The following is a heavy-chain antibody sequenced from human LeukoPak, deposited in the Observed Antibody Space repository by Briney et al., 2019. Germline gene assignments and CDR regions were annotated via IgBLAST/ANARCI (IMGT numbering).Heavy chain of an antibody. CDR2: FYYTGST. J-gene: IGHJ4*02. CDR1: NGIIRTLY. V-gene: IGHV4-59*11. CDR3: AGGNHHTTGPYYFDY. D-gene: IGHD2/OR15-2a*01. Sequence: SETLSLTCTVSNGIIRTLYWSWIRQTPGKGLEWIGYFYYTGSTNYNPSLKSRVIMSLDTSESQFSLNLSSVTAADTAVYYCAGGNHHTTGPYYFDYRGPGTLVTVSS.